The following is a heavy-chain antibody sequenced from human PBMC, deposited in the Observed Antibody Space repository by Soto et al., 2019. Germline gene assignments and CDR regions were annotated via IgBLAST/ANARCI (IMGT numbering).Heavy chain of an antibody. J-gene: IGHJ6*02. CDR3: VGGYSRRLLFPDDYYYGMDV. D-gene: IGHD3-3*01. V-gene: IGHV4-59*01. CDR1: GGSISSYC. CDR2: IYYSGST. Sequence: SETLSLTSTVSGGSISSYCWSWIRQPPGKGLEWIGYIYYSGSTKYNPSLKSRVTISVDTSNNQFSLKLISVTPADTAVYYCVGGYSRRLLFPDDYYYGMDVWGQGTTVTVSS.